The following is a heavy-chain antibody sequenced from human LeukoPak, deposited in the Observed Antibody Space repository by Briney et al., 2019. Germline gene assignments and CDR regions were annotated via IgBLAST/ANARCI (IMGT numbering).Heavy chain of an antibody. D-gene: IGHD4-17*01. CDR2: INPNSGGT. Sequence: GASVKVSCKASGYTFTGYYMHWVRQAPEQGLEWMGWINPNSGGTNYAQKFQGRVTMTRDTSISTAYMELSRLKSDDTAVYYCARDETTVTMNYFGPWGQGTLVTVSS. CDR1: GYTFTGYY. CDR3: ARDETTVTMNYFGP. V-gene: IGHV1-2*02. J-gene: IGHJ5*02.